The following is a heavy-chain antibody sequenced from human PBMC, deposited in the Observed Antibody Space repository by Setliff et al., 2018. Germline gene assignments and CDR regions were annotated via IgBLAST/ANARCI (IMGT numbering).Heavy chain of an antibody. CDR3: AREIWDFYDDSWSGSSDY. Sequence: GGSLRLSCAASGFTFDDYVMSWVRQAPGKGLEWVSDINRNGGRIGYADPVKGRFTISRDNAKNSLFLQMNGLGAEDTALYYCAREIWDFYDDSWSGSSDYWGQGTLVTVSS. J-gene: IGHJ4*02. CDR1: GFTFDDYV. CDR2: INRNGGRI. V-gene: IGHV3-20*04. D-gene: IGHD3-3*01.